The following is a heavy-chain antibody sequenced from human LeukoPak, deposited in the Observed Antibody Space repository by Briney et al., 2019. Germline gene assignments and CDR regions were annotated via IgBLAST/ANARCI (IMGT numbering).Heavy chain of an antibody. V-gene: IGHV3-23*01. Sequence: PGGSLRLSCAASGFTFSSYAMSWVRQAPGTGLEWFSAIGGSGGSTSYADSVKARFTISRDNSQNTLYLQMNSLRAEDTAVYYCAKGGDDYGDLYYYFDYWGQGTLVTVSS. J-gene: IGHJ4*02. D-gene: IGHD4-17*01. CDR2: IGGSGGST. CDR1: GFTFSSYA. CDR3: AKGGDDYGDLYYYFDY.